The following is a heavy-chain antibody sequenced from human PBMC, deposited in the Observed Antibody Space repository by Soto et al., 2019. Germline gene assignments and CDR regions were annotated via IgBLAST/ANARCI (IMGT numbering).Heavy chain of an antibody. Sequence: GASVKVSCKASGGTFSSYTISWVRQAPGQGLEWMGRIIPILGIANYAQKFQGRVTITADKSTSTAYMELSSLRSEDTAVYYCATTVTTRPISRYFDYWGQGTLVTVSS. J-gene: IGHJ4*02. CDR2: IIPILGIA. CDR1: GGTFSSYT. V-gene: IGHV1-69*02. D-gene: IGHD4-17*01. CDR3: ATTVTTRPISRYFDY.